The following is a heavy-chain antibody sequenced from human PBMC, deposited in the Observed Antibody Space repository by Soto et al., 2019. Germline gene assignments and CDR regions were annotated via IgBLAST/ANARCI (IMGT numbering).Heavy chain of an antibody. Sequence: EVQLVESGGGLVKPGGSLRLSCAASGFTFSSYSMNWVRQAPGKGLEWVSAISGSGGSTYYADSVKGRFTISRDNSKNTLYLQMNSLRAEDTAVYYCAKDSGSSGWYRNDAFDIWGQGTMVTVSS. CDR3: AKDSGSSGWYRNDAFDI. V-gene: IGHV3-23*04. CDR1: GFTFSSYS. J-gene: IGHJ3*02. CDR2: ISGSGGST. D-gene: IGHD6-19*01.